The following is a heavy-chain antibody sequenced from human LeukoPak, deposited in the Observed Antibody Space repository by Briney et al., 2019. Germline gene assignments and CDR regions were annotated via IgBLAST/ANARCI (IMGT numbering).Heavy chain of an antibody. J-gene: IGHJ5*02. Sequence: SETLSLTCTVSGGSISSYYWSWIRQPPGKGQEWIGYIYYSGSTNYNPSLKSRVTMSVDTSKNQFSLKLSSVTAADTAVYYCARDYAYYYGSGSYYKALNWFDPWGQGTLVTVSS. CDR1: GGSISSYY. D-gene: IGHD3-10*01. CDR2: IYYSGST. V-gene: IGHV4-59*12. CDR3: ARDYAYYYGSGSYYKALNWFDP.